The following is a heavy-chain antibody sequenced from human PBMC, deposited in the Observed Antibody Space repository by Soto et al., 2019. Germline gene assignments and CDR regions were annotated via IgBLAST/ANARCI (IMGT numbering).Heavy chain of an antibody. CDR1: RFTFSSYA. Sequence: PGGSLRLSCAASRFTFSSYAMSWVRQAPGKGLEWVSAISGSGDRTYYADSVKGRFTISRDNSKSALYLQMNSLRAEDTAVYYCANWVEGTMVYFDYWGQGALVTVSS. CDR2: ISGSGDRT. CDR3: ANWVEGTMVYFDY. D-gene: IGHD2-8*01. V-gene: IGHV3-23*01. J-gene: IGHJ4*02.